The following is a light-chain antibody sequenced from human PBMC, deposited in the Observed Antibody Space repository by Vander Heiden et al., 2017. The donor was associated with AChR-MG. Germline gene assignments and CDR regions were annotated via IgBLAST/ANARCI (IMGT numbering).Light chain of an antibody. CDR2: QDT. V-gene: IGLV3-1*01. Sequence: SYELTQPPSVSVSPGQPASITCSGDNLGNKYACWYQQKPGQAPVLVIYQDTKRPSGIPERFSGSNSGNTATLTISGTQAMDEADYYCQAGDSNIHVVFGGGTKLTVL. J-gene: IGLJ2*01. CDR3: QAGDSNIHVV. CDR1: NLGNKY.